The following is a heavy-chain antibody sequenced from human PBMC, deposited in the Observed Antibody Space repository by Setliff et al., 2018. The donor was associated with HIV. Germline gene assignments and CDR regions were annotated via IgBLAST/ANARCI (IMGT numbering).Heavy chain of an antibody. J-gene: IGHJ5*02. CDR2: IYHTGKT. V-gene: IGHV4-31*03. Sequence: PSETLSLTCTVSGDPIFIGGYYWSWIRQHPGGGLEWIGYIYHTGKTYYNPSLQSRIIMSLDMPQNQFSLKLSSVTAADTAVYYCAKEGNSVDNWLDPWGPGTQVTVSS. D-gene: IGHD1-26*01. CDR3: AKEGNSVDNWLDP. CDR1: GDPIFIGGYY.